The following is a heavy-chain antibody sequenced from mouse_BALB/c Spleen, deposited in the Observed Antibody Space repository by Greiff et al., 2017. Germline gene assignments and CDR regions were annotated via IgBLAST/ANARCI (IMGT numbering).Heavy chain of an antibody. V-gene: IGHV5-9-4*01. J-gene: IGHJ3*01. CDR2: ISSGGSYT. CDR3: ARDNFAY. Sequence: EVKLVESGGGLVQPGGSLKLSCAASGFTFSSYAMSWVRQSPEKRLEWVAEISSGGSYTYYPDTVTGRFTISRDNAKNTLYLEMSSLRSEDTAMYYCARDNFAYWGQGTLVTVSA. CDR1: GFTFSSYA.